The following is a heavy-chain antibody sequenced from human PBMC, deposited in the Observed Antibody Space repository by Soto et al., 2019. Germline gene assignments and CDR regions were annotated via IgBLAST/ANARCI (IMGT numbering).Heavy chain of an antibody. CDR1: GFTFSSYW. J-gene: IGHJ4*02. D-gene: IGHD3-10*01. CDR3: ARGALGSYYTDY. CDR2: SKGDEMST. V-gene: IGHV3-74*01. Sequence: EVHLVESGGGLVQSVGSLRLYCAASGFTFSSYWIHWVRQAPGKGLLWVSRSKGDEMSTNYADSVKGRFTISRDNAKDLFFLQVSDLRALGTAVYYCARGALGSYYTDYWGQGILVSVSS.